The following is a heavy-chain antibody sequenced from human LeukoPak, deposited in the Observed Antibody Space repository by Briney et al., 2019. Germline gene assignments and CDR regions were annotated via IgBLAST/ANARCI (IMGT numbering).Heavy chain of an antibody. CDR1: GYSFTSYW. D-gene: IGHD3-9*01. CDR2: IYPGDSDI. J-gene: IGHJ4*02. V-gene: IGHV5-51*01. CDR3: ARHGTYYDILTGYSAGY. Sequence: GESLKISCKGSGYSFTSYWIGWVRQMPGKGLEWMGIIYPGDSDIRYSPSFQGQVTISADKSISTAYLQWSSLKASDTAMYYCARHGTYYDILTGYSAGYWGQGTLVTASS.